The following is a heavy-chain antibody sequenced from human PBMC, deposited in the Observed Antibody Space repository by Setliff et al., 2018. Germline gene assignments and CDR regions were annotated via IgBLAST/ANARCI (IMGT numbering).Heavy chain of an antibody. CDR1: GFTFSSYG. V-gene: IGHV3-30*02. CDR3: AKVPMDVGEGLDY. J-gene: IGHJ4*02. Sequence: PGGSLRLSCAASGFTFSSYGMHWVRQAPGKGLEWVAFIRYDGSNKYYADSVKGRFTISRDNSKNTLYLQMNSLRAEDTAVYYCAKVPMDVGEGLDYWGQGSLVTVSS. CDR2: IRYDGSNK. D-gene: IGHD3-10*01.